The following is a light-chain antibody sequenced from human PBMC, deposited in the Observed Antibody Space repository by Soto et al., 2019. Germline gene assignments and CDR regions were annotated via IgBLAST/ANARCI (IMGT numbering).Light chain of an antibody. CDR1: QGVGGN. J-gene: IGKJ1*01. Sequence: EIVLTQSPDTLSLSPGERATLSCRASQGVGGNLAWYQQRPGQSPRLVIYGASSRAAGLPDRFSGSGSGTDFTLSISRLEPEDFAVYYCQQYHATLPWAFGQGTKVHIK. V-gene: IGKV3-20*01. CDR2: GAS. CDR3: QQYHATLPWA.